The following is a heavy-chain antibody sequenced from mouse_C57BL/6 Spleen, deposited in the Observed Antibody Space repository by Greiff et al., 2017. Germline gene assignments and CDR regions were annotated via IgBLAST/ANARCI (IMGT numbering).Heavy chain of an antibody. J-gene: IGHJ2*01. CDR1: GYTFTSYW. D-gene: IGHD1-1*01. Sequence: QVQLKQPGAELVMPGASVKLSCKASGYTFTSYWMHWVKQRPGQGLEWIGEIDPSDSYTNYNQKFKGKSTLTVDKSSSTAYMQLSSLTSEDSAVYYCARLPDYYGSSYHYFDYWGQGTTLTVSS. CDR3: ARLPDYYGSSYHYFDY. V-gene: IGHV1-69*01. CDR2: IDPSDSYT.